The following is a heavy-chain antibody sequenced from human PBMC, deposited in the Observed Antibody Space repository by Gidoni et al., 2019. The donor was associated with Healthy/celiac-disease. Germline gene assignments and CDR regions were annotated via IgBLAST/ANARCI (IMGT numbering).Heavy chain of an antibody. D-gene: IGHD3-10*01. Sequence: VPLLEFGGVVVPPGRSLRLSCAASGFIFSSYAMHWVRQAPGKGLEWVAVISYDGSNKYYADPVKGRFTIARDNSKNTLYLQMNSLRAEDTAVYYCARADYYGSGSYYRWFDPWGQGTLVTVSS. CDR2: ISYDGSNK. V-gene: IGHV3-30-3*01. J-gene: IGHJ5*02. CDR3: ARADYYGSGSYYRWFDP. CDR1: GFIFSSYA.